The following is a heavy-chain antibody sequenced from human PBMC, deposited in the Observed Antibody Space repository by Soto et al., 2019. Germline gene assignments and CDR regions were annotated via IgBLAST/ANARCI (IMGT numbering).Heavy chain of an antibody. CDR3: ARSSLPIFSQFNVSYYDY. V-gene: IGHV2-70*01. J-gene: IGHJ4*02. D-gene: IGHD3-10*01. CDR2: IDWDDDK. CDR1: GFSLSTSGMC. Sequence: SGPTLVNPTQTLTLTCTFSGFSLSTSGMCVSWIRQPPGKALEWLALIDWDDDKYYSTSLKTRLTISKDTSKNQVVLTMTNMDPVDTATYYCARSSLPIFSQFNVSYYDYWGQGTLVTVSS.